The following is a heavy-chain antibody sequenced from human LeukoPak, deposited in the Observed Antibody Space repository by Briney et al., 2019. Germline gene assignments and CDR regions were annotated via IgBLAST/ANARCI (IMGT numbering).Heavy chain of an antibody. CDR2: FDPEDGET. CDR1: GYTLTELS. V-gene: IGHV1-24*01. J-gene: IGHJ5*02. Sequence: ASVKVSCKVSGYTLTELSMHWVRQAPGKGLEWMGGFDPEDGETIYAQKFQGRVTMTKDTSTDTAYMELSSLRSEDTVVYYCATDGSGAAGWFDPWGQGTLVTVSS. CDR3: ATDGSGAAGWFDP. D-gene: IGHD3-10*01.